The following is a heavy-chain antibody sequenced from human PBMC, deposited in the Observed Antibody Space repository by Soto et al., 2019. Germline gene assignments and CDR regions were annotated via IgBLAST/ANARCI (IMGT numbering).Heavy chain of an antibody. CDR3: ARNSGSYSFDY. CDR2: IYYSGST. CDR1: GGSISSSSYY. V-gene: IGHV4-39*01. Sequence: SETLSLTCTVSGGSISSSSYYWGWIRQPPGKGLEWIGSIYYSGSTYYNPSLKSRVTISVDTSKNQFSLKLSSVTAADTAVYYCARNSGSYSFDYWGQGTLVTVSS. J-gene: IGHJ4*02. D-gene: IGHD1-26*01.